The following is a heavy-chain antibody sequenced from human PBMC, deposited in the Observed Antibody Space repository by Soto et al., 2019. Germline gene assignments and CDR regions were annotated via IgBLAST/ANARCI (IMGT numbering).Heavy chain of an antibody. V-gene: IGHV1-69*06. CDR1: EDTLSIYA. J-gene: IGHJ5*02. D-gene: IGHD3-22*01. CDR3: VREGYYDSSGYYPGWFEP. CDR2: IIPFSGTA. Sequence: GASVKVSGKASEDTLSIYAISGVLQSPSQWLDWMGGIIPFSGTANYAQKFQGRVTITADKSTSTAYMELSSLRSEDTAVYYCVREGYYDSSGYYPGWFEPWGQGTLVTVSS.